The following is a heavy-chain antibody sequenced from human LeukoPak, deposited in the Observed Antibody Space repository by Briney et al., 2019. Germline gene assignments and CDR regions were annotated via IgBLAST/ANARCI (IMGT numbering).Heavy chain of an antibody. CDR3: SGSGSPHLA. Sequence: PGGSLRLSCAASGFTFSSYAMSWVRQAPGKGLEWVSAISGSGGSTYYADSVKGRFTISRDNSKNTPYLQMNSLRAEDTAVYYCSGSGSPHLAWGQGTLVTVSS. CDR2: ISGSGGST. V-gene: IGHV3-23*01. D-gene: IGHD3-10*01. CDR1: GFTFSSYA. J-gene: IGHJ4*02.